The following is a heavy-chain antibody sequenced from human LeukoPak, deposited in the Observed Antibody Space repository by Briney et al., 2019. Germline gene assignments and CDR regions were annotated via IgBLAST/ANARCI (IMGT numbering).Heavy chain of an antibody. Sequence: GESLKISCKASGNSITTYWIGWVRQMPGKGLEWMGIIYPGDSDTRYSPSFQGQVTISADKSISTAYLQWSSLKASDTAMYYCARRAFGVGNNWFDPWGQGTLVTVSS. CDR2: IYPGDSDT. CDR1: GNSITTYW. CDR3: ARRAFGVGNNWFDP. J-gene: IGHJ5*02. D-gene: IGHD3-3*01. V-gene: IGHV5-51*01.